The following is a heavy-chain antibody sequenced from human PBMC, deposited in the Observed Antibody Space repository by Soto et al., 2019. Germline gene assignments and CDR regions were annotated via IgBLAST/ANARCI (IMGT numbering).Heavy chain of an antibody. D-gene: IGHD1-26*01. V-gene: IGHV3-33*01. CDR1: GFTFSSYG. J-gene: IGHJ3*02. Sequence: QVQLVESGGGVVQPGRSLRLSCAASGFTFSSYGMHWVRQAPGKGLEWVAVIWYDGSNKYYADSVKGRFTISRDNSKNTLYLQMNSLRAEDTAVYYCARGFQWEPPAAFDIWGQGTMVTVSS. CDR2: IWYDGSNK. CDR3: ARGFQWEPPAAFDI.